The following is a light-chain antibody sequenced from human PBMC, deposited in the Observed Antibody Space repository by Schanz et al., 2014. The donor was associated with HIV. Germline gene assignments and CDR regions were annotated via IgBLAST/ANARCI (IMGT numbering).Light chain of an antibody. J-gene: IGKJ2*01. CDR1: QSIGSN. V-gene: IGKV3-15*01. CDR2: GAS. CDR3: QQFGSSPPYT. Sequence: EMVMTQSPATLSASPGERATLSCRASQSIGSNLAWYQQKPGQAPRLLIYGASTRAPSFPARFSGSGSGTEFTLTISSLQSEDLAVYYCQQFGSSPPYTFGQGTKLEIK.